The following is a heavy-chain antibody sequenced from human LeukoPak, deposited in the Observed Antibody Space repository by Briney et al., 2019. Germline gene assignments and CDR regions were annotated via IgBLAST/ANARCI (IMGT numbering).Heavy chain of an antibody. V-gene: IGHV3-53*01. D-gene: IGHD4-11*01. CDR1: GFTVSSNY. CDR3: ARSPDSNYGFDY. CDR2: IYSGGST. J-gene: IGHJ4*02. Sequence: GGSLRLSCAASGFTVSSNYMSWVRQAPGKGLEGVSVIYSGGSTYYTDSVKGRFTISRDNSKNTLYLQMNSLRAEDTAVYYCARSPDSNYGFDYWGQGTLVTVSS.